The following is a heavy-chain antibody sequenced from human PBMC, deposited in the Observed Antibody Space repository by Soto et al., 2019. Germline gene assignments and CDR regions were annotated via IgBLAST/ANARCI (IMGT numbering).Heavy chain of an antibody. V-gene: IGHV3-66*01. CDR1: GFTVSSNY. J-gene: IGHJ4*02. D-gene: IGHD2-15*01. CDR3: ARARLEYCSGGSCYFDKYYFDY. Sequence: GGSLRLSCAASGFTVSSNYMSWVRQAPGKGLEWVSVIYSGGSTYYADSVKGRFTISRDNSKNTLYLQMNSLRAEDTAVYYCARARLEYCSGGSCYFDKYYFDYWGQGTLVTVSS. CDR2: IYSGGST.